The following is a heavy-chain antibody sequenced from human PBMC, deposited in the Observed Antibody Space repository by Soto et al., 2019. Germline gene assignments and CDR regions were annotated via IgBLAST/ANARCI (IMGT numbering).Heavy chain of an antibody. D-gene: IGHD2-8*02. V-gene: IGHV1-18*01. CDR3: TEGAHHWRFYS. CDR2: ISAYNGNT. CDR1: GYTFTSYG. J-gene: IGHJ5*01. Sequence: ASVKVSCKASGYTFTSYGISWVRQAPGQGLEWMGWISAYNGNTNYAQKLQGRVTMTTDTSTSTAYMELSSLTSEDTAVYYCTEGAHHWRFYSPGQRSPVTGSS.